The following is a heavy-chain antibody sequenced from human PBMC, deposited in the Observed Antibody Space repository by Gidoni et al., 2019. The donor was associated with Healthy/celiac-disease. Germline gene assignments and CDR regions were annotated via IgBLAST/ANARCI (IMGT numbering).Heavy chain of an antibody. V-gene: IGHV3-23*01. Sequence: VQLLESGGGLVQPGGSLRLSCAASGFTFSSHAMSWVRQAPGKGLEWVSAISGSGGSTYYADSVKGRFTISRDNSKNTLYLQMNSLRAEDTAVYYCAKDPYDYVWGSYRFFDYWGQGTLVTVSS. CDR2: ISGSGGST. J-gene: IGHJ4*02. D-gene: IGHD3-16*02. CDR3: AKDPYDYVWGSYRFFDY. CDR1: GFTFSSHA.